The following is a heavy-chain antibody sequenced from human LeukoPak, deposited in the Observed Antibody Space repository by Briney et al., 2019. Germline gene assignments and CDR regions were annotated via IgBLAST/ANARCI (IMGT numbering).Heavy chain of an antibody. CDR2: IYYSGST. CDR3: ARGARSNWFDP. Sequence: SETLSLTCTVSGGSISSYYWSWIRQTPGKGLEWIGYIYYSGSTNYNPSLKSRVTISVDTSKNQFSLKLSSVTAADTALYYCARGARSNWFDPWGQGTLVTVSS. J-gene: IGHJ5*02. V-gene: IGHV4-59*01. D-gene: IGHD3-10*01. CDR1: GGSISSYY.